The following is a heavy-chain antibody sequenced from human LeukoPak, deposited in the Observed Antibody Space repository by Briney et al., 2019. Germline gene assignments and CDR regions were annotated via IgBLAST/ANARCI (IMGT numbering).Heavy chain of an antibody. CDR1: GFTFSSYW. V-gene: IGHV3-74*01. Sequence: PGGSLRLSCAASGFTFSSYWMHWVRQAPGKGLVWVSRINSDGSSITHADSVKGRFTISRDNAMNTLYLQLNSLRAEDTAVYYCATSDWYAAFHIWGQGTMVTVSS. CDR3: ATSDWYAAFHI. CDR2: INSDGSSI. J-gene: IGHJ3*02. D-gene: IGHD6-19*01.